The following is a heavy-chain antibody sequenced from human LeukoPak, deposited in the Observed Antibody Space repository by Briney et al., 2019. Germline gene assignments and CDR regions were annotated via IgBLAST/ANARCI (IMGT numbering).Heavy chain of an antibody. Sequence: PGGSLRLSCAASGFTFSSYWMSWVRQAPGKGLEWVANIKQDGSAKYYMDSVKGRFTISRDSAKNSLYLQMNSLRAEDTAVYYCAKIYCTSTDCYCDYWGQGTLVTVSS. CDR2: IKQDGSAK. D-gene: IGHD2-2*01. V-gene: IGHV3-7*01. J-gene: IGHJ4*02. CDR1: GFTFSSYW. CDR3: AKIYCTSTDCYCDY.